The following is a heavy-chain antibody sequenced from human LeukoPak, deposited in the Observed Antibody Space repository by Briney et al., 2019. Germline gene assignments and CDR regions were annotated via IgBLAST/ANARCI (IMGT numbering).Heavy chain of an antibody. Sequence: PSETLSLTCTVSGGSSSSRTYYWGWIRQPPGKGLEWIGTIYYSGTAYYNPSLKSRVTILLDTSKNQFSLKLSSVTAADTAIYYCARDFSSSSTVYYYYYMDVWGKGTTVTVSS. V-gene: IGHV4-39*07. CDR3: ARDFSSSSTVYYYYYMDV. CDR1: GGSSSSRTYY. J-gene: IGHJ6*03. CDR2: IYYSGTA. D-gene: IGHD6-6*01.